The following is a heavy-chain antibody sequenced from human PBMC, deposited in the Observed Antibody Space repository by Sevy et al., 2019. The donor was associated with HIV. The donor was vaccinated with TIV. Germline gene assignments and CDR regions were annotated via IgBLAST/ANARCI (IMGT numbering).Heavy chain of an antibody. CDR3: ARDISLLITRILGFDP. CDR1: GFTFSSYA. CDR2: ISYDGSNK. J-gene: IGHJ5*02. D-gene: IGHD3-3*01. V-gene: IGHV3-30-3*01. Sequence: GGSQRLSCAASGFTFSSYAMHWVRQAPGKGLEWVAVISYDGSNKYYADSVKGRFTISRDNSKNTLYLQMNSLRAEDTAVYYCARDISLLITRILGFDPWGQGTLVTVSS.